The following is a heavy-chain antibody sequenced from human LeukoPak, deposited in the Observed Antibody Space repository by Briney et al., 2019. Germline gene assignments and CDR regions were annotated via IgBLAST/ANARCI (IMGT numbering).Heavy chain of an antibody. Sequence: LTGGSLRLSCAASGFTFSSYAMSWVRQAPGKGLEWVSAISGSGGSTYYADSVKGRFTISRDNSKNTLYLQMNSLRAEDTAVYYCAPPTGLYGGGMIDYWGQGTLVTVSS. J-gene: IGHJ4*02. CDR2: ISGSGGST. CDR3: APPTGLYGGGMIDY. V-gene: IGHV3-23*01. D-gene: IGHD3-16*01. CDR1: GFTFSSYA.